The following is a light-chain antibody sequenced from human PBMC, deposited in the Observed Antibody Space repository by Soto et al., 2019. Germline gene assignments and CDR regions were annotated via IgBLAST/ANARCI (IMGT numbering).Light chain of an antibody. CDR1: RNVSIY. CDR2: ATS. J-gene: IGKJ5*01. CDR3: QQSYKMPS. V-gene: IGKV1-39*01. Sequence: PLTQSPSSLAASVGDRLTLTCRASRNVSIYLNWYQHKPGKGPTLLIHATSNLQIRVPSRFSGSGSGTEFTLTISSLEPEDFGTYYCQQSYKMPSFGQGTRLEIK.